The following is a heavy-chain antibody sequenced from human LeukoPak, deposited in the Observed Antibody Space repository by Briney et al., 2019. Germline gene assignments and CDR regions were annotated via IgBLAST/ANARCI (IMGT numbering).Heavy chain of an antibody. J-gene: IGHJ3*02. D-gene: IGHD3-22*01. Sequence: SETLSLTCAVYGGSFSGYYWSWIRQPPGKGLEWIGEINRSGSTNYNPSLKSRVTISVDTSKNQFSLKLSSVTAADTAVYYCARYYYDSSGLDPYDAFDICGQGTMVTVSS. CDR2: INRSGST. CDR1: GGSFSGYY. CDR3: ARYYYDSSGLDPYDAFDI. V-gene: IGHV4-34*01.